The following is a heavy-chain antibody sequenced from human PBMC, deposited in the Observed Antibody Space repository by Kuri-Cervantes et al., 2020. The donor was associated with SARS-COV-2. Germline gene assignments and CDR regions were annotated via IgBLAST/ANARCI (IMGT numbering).Heavy chain of an antibody. D-gene: IGHD3-22*01. CDR1: GYTFTSYD. J-gene: IGHJ4*02. CDR3: AREYYYDSSGYYRD. CDR2: MNPNSGNT. V-gene: IGHV1-8*01. Sequence: ASVKVSCKASGYTFTSYDINWVRQATGQGLEWMGWMNPNSGNTGYAQKFQGRVTMTTDTSTSTAYMELRSLRSDDTAVYYCAREYYYDSSGYYRDWGQGTLVTVSS.